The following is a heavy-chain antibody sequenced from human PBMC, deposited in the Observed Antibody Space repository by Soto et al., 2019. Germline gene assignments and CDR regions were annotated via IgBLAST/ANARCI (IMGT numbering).Heavy chain of an antibody. CDR1: GDSVSSNSAA. Sequence: SQTLSLTCVISGDSVSSNSAAWNWIRQSPSRGLEWLGRTYYRSKWYNDYAVSVKSRITINPDTSKNQFSLQLNSVTPEDTAVYYCARDPTIFGAEAYYYYGMDVWGQGTTVTVS. J-gene: IGHJ6*02. CDR2: TYYRSKWYN. V-gene: IGHV6-1*01. D-gene: IGHD3-3*01. CDR3: ARDPTIFGAEAYYYYGMDV.